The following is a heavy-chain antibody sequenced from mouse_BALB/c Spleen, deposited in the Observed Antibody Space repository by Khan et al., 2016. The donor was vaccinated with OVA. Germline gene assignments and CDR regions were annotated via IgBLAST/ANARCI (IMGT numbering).Heavy chain of an antibody. CDR2: ISYSGVT. V-gene: IGHV3-2*02. CDR3: ARGNYYGYYVDY. D-gene: IGHD1-1*01. CDR1: GYSIPSGYA. J-gene: IGHJ2*01. Sequence: EVQLQESGPGLVKPSQSLSLTCTVTGYSIPSGYAWNWIRQFPGNKLEWMGYISYSGVTSYTPSLNSRISITRDTSKNQFFLQLNSVTTEDTATYYCARGNYYGYYVDYWGQGTTLTVSS.